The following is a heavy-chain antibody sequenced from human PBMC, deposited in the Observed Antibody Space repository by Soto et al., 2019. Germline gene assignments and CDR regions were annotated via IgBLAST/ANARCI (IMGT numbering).Heavy chain of an antibody. Sequence: QMQLVQSGPEVKKPGTSVKVSCKASGFTFTSSAVQWVRQARGQRLEWIGWIVVGSGNTNYAQKFQERVTITRDMSXXTAYMELSSLRSEDTAVYYCAADHSYSGYYDAFDIWGQGTMVTVSS. CDR1: GFTFTSSA. CDR2: IVVGSGNT. J-gene: IGHJ3*02. D-gene: IGHD3-22*01. V-gene: IGHV1-58*01. CDR3: AADHSYSGYYDAFDI.